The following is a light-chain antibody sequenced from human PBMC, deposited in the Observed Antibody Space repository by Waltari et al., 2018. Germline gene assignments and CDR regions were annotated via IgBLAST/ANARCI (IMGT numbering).Light chain of an antibody. CDR3: CSFASTSYV. J-gene: IGLJ1*01. CDR2: DVT. Sequence: QSALTQPRSVSGSPGQSVTISCTGPSSDFAAYDSVSWYQPHPGKVPRLIIYDVTKRPSGVPDRFSGSKSGNTASLTISGLQTEDEADYYCCSFASTSYVFGTGTEVTVL. CDR1: SSDFAAYDS. V-gene: IGLV2-11*01.